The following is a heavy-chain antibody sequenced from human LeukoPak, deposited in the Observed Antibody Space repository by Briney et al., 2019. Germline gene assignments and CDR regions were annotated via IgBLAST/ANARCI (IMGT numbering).Heavy chain of an antibody. D-gene: IGHD6-19*01. V-gene: IGHV3-30*03. Sequence: GGSLRLSRVASGFSFSNHGMRWVRQAPGKGLEWVSVIASDGGANFYADSVKGRFTLSRDNPKNMFFLQMNLLTVEDTAIYYCAREATWGQWYFDHWGQGTPVTVSS. CDR3: AREATWGQWYFDH. CDR1: GFSFSNHG. J-gene: IGHJ4*02. CDR2: IASDGGAN.